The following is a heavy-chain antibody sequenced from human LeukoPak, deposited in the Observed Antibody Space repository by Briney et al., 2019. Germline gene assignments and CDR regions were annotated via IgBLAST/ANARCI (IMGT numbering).Heavy chain of an antibody. J-gene: IGHJ6*03. Sequence: SETLSLTCTVSGGSISSHYWSWIRQPPGKGLEWIGYIYYRGSTNYNPSLKSRVTISVDTSKNQFSLKLSSVTAADTAVYYCARSGYDFWSGYHYYYYYMDVWGKGTTVTVSS. CDR3: ARSGYDFWSGYHYYYYYMDV. V-gene: IGHV4-59*11. CDR1: GGSISSHY. D-gene: IGHD3-3*01. CDR2: IYYRGST.